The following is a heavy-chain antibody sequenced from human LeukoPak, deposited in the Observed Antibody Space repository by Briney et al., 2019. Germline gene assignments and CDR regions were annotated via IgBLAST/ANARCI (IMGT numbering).Heavy chain of an antibody. J-gene: IGHJ4*02. CDR1: GFTFSSYW. CDR2: INSDGSST. V-gene: IGHV3-74*01. CDR3: TRAIYYDTSGYYSGSYYFDY. Sequence: GGSLRLSCAASGFTFSSYWMHWVRQAPGKGLVWVSRINSDGSSTTCADSVKGRFTISRDNAKNTLYLQMNSLRAEDTAVYYCTRAIYYDTSGYYSGSYYFDYWGQGTLVTVSS. D-gene: IGHD3-22*01.